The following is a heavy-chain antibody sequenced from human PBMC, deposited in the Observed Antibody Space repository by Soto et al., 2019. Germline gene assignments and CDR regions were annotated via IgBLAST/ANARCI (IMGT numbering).Heavy chain of an antibody. D-gene: IGHD6-6*01. Sequence: SETLSLTCAVSSGSISNSNWWIRVRQHPGKGLEWIGEIYHSGSTNYNPSLKSRVTISVDKSKNQFSLKLSSVTAADTAVYYCARWRYSSSSNYYYMDVWGKGTTVTVSS. CDR1: SGSISNSNW. CDR3: ARWRYSSSSNYYYMDV. V-gene: IGHV4-4*02. CDR2: IYHSGST. J-gene: IGHJ6*03.